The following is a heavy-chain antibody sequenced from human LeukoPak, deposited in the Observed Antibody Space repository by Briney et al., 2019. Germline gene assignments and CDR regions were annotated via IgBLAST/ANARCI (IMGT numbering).Heavy chain of an antibody. J-gene: IGHJ6*03. CDR2: TYYSGST. D-gene: IGHD3-16*01. Sequence: RTSETLSLTCTVSGGSISSYYWSWIRQPPGKGLEWIGYTYYSGSTNYNPSLKSRVTISVDTSKNQFSLKLSSVTAADTAVYYCAREASQEGAHYMDVWGKGTTVTISS. V-gene: IGHV4-59*01. CDR3: AREASQEGAHYMDV. CDR1: GGSISSYY.